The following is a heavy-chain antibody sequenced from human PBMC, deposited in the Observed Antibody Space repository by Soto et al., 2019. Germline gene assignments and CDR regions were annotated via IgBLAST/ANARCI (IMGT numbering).Heavy chain of an antibody. J-gene: IGHJ4*02. CDR3: ARREDSYFDY. CDR1: GGSINSGVYY. CDR2: IYSGGST. V-gene: IGHV4-31*03. Sequence: QVQLQESGPGLVKPSQTLSLTCSVSGGSINSGVYYWNWIRQHPGKGLEWIGYIYSGGSTYYSPSLKSRTTISVDTSKNQLSLNLNSVTAADTAVYYCARREDSYFDYWGQGTLVTVSS.